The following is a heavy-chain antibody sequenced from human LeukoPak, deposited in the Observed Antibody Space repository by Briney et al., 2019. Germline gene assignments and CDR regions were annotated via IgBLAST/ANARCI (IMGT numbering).Heavy chain of an antibody. J-gene: IGHJ5*02. V-gene: IGHV1-2*02. CDR3: ATKKTPLYCGGDCYSGLGWFDP. Sequence: GASVEVSCKASGYTFTGYHIHWVRQAPGQGLEWMGWINPKNGGTRFAQKFQGRVTMTRDTSISTAYMELNSLRSDDTAVYYCATKKTPLYCGGDCYSGLGWFDPWGQGTLITVSS. CDR2: INPKNGGT. D-gene: IGHD2-21*02. CDR1: GYTFTGYH.